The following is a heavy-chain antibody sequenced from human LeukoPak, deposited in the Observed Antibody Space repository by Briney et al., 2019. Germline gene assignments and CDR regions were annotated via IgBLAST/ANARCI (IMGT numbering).Heavy chain of an antibody. CDR2: INHSGRT. D-gene: IGHD3-16*01. CDR3: ARRGKVWLADSTPRRSRVNYSYYYMDV. J-gene: IGHJ6*03. V-gene: IGHV4-34*01. Sequence: SETLSLTCVVHGGSFSEYYWTWLRQPPGKGMEWIGEINHSGRTNSNPSLTSRVTILVDASKNEISLKVSSVTAADTAVYYCARRGKVWLADSTPRRSRVNYSYYYMDVWGTGTTVTISS. CDR1: GGSFSEYY.